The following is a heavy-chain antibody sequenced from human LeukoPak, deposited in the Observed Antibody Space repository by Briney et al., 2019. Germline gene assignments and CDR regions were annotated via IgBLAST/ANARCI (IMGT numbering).Heavy chain of an antibody. CDR1: GGSFSGYY. V-gene: IGHV4-34*01. D-gene: IGHD4-17*01. CDR3: ARARRPTVTHGGWFDP. Sequence: SETLSLTSAVYGGSFSGYYWSWIRQPPGKGLEWIGEINHSGSTNYNPSLKSRVTISVDTSKNQFSLKLSSVTAADTAVYYCARARRPTVTHGGWFDPWGQGTLVTVSS. CDR2: INHSGST. J-gene: IGHJ5*02.